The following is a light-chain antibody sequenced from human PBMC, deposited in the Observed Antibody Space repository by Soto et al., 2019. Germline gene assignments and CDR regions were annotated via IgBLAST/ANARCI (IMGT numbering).Light chain of an antibody. J-gene: IGKJ3*01. V-gene: IGKV3-20*01. CDR3: QQYGSSLFT. CDR2: GAS. CDR1: QSVSSSY. Sequence: EIVLTQSPGTLSLSPGEGATLSCRASQSVSSSYLAWYLQKPGQAPRLLIYGASSRATGIPDRFSGSGSGTDFTLTISRLEPEDFAVYYCQQYGSSLFTFGPGTKVDIK.